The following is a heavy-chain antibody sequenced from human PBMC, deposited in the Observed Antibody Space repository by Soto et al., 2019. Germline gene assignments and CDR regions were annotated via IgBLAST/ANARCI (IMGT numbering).Heavy chain of an antibody. V-gene: IGHV4-31*03. Sequence: SETLSLTCTVSGGSISSGGYYWSWIRQHPGKGLEWIGYIYYSGSTYYNPSLKSRVTISVDTSKNQFSLKLSSVTAADTAVYYCAREGYSGFPRYYYYGMDVWGQGTTVTVSS. J-gene: IGHJ6*02. CDR1: GGSISSGGYY. CDR2: IYYSGST. CDR3: AREGYSGFPRYYYYGMDV. D-gene: IGHD5-12*01.